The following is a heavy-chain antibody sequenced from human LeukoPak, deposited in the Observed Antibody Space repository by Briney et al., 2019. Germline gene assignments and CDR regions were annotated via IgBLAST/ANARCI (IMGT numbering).Heavy chain of an antibody. J-gene: IGHJ4*02. CDR3: ARDVSPGALNTISY. CDR2: INPNSSAT. V-gene: IGHV1-2*02. D-gene: IGHD5-24*01. CDR1: GYTLTELS. Sequence: ASVKVSCKVSGYTLTELSMHWVRQAPGKGLEWMGWINPNSSATNYAQKFQGRVTMTRDTSISTAYMELSRLKSDDTALYYCARDVSPGALNTISYWGQGTLVTVSS.